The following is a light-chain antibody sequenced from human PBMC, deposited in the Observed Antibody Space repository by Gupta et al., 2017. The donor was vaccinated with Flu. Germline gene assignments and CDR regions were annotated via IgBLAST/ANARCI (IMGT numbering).Light chain of an antibody. CDR3: PSFDNTTLRV. V-gene: IGLV6-57*01. CDR1: GGSIASNY. J-gene: IGLJ3*02. CDR2: EDY. Sequence: NIRLTHPHSGSGSPGKTVTISCTRSGGSIASNYVQWNQQRPGNSRTAVIYEDYQRPSGVPDRFSGSIDGSSNSASLTISGLKTEDEADYYCPSFDNTTLRVFGGGTKLTVL.